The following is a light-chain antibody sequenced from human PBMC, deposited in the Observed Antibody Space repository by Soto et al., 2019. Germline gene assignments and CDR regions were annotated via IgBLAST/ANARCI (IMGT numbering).Light chain of an antibody. CDR2: QVS. CDR1: QGLLHSNGDTF. Sequence: DVVMTQSPLSLPVTLGQPASNSCRSSQGLLHSNGDTFLSWFQQRPGQSPRRLIYQVSNRDSGVRDRFSGSGSGTDFTLTISRVEAEDVGIYYCMQGTHWPYTFGQGTKLEI. CDR3: MQGTHWPYT. J-gene: IGKJ2*01. V-gene: IGKV2-30*02.